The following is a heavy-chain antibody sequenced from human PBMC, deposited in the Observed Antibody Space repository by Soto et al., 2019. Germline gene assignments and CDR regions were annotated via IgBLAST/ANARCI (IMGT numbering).Heavy chain of an antibody. V-gene: IGHV4-39*01. Sequence: SETLSLTCTVSGGSISSSSYYWGWIRQPPGKGLEWIGSIYYSGSTYYNPSLKSRVTISVDTSKNQFSLKLSSVTAADTAVYYCARHRLVRAVVGKIDYYYYYMDVWGKGTTVTVSS. J-gene: IGHJ6*03. D-gene: IGHD2-15*01. CDR3: ARHRLVRAVVGKIDYYYYYMDV. CDR2: IYYSGST. CDR1: GGSISSSSYY.